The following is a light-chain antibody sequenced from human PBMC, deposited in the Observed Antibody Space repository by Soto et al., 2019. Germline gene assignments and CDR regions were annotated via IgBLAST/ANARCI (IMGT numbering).Light chain of an antibody. J-gene: IGKJ1*01. CDR3: QQYSNWPSRT. CDR1: QNLLYSSNNKDY. Sequence: DIVMTQSPDSLAVSLGERATITCKSSQNLLYSSNNKDYLAWYQQKPGQPPKVLIYWASTRESGVPDRFSGSGSATDFTLTISSLQAEDVAVYFCQQYSNWPSRTFGQGTRVDIK. V-gene: IGKV4-1*01. CDR2: WAS.